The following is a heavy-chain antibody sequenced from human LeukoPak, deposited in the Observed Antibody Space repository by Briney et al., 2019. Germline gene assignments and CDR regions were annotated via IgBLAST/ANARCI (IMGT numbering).Heavy chain of an antibody. J-gene: IGHJ4*02. CDR3: ARDRAVGYCSSTSCLYYFDY. CDR2: IIPIFGTA. D-gene: IGHD2-2*01. V-gene: IGHV1-69*13. CDR1: GGTFSSYA. Sequence: SVKVSCKASGGTFSSYAVSWVRQAPGQGLEWMGGIIPIFGTANYAQKFQGRVTITADESTSTAYMELSSLRSEDTAVYYCARDRAVGYCSSTSCLYYFDYWGQGTLVTVSS.